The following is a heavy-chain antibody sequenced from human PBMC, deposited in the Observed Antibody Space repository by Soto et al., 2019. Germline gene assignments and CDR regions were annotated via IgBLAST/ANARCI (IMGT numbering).Heavy chain of an antibody. CDR3: AKDRGITMIVVVIRPFDY. V-gene: IGHV3-23*01. CDR2: ISGSGGST. D-gene: IGHD3-22*01. J-gene: IGHJ4*02. CDR1: GFTFSSYA. Sequence: EVQLLESGGGLVQPGGSLRLSCAASGFTFSSYAMSWVRQAPGKGLEWVSAISGSGGSTYYADSVKGRFTISRDNSKNTLYLQMNSLRAEDTAVYYCAKDRGITMIVVVIRPFDYWGQGTLVTVSS.